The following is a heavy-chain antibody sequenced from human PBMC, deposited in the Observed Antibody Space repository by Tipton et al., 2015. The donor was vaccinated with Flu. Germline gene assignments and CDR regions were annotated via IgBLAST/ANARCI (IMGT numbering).Heavy chain of an antibody. CDR2: IRYDGTNK. J-gene: IGHJ4*02. CDR1: GFIFSSYC. D-gene: IGHD3-16*01. Sequence: QLVQSGGGVVQPGRSLRLSCAASGFIFSSYCMHWVRQAPGKGLEWVAFIRYDGTNKYYGESVKGRLTITRDNSKNTVFLQMSDLRAEDTAVYYCAKDITGGNSYDYFDYWGQGTLVTVSS. V-gene: IGHV3-30*02. CDR3: AKDITGGNSYDYFDY.